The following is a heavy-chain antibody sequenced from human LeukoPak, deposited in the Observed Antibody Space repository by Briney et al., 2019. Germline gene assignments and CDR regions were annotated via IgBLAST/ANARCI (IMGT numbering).Heavy chain of an antibody. Sequence: GGSLRLSCEASGFTFSNYAMNWVRQTPGKGLEWVSTIGGTGFTTYYVDSVRGRFTISRDSSKNTLYLQMNSLRAEDTAVYHCARRSQSGFDLWGKGTMVTVSS. CDR2: IGGTGFTT. CDR1: GFTFSNYA. D-gene: IGHD3-3*01. CDR3: ARRSQSGFDL. J-gene: IGHJ3*01. V-gene: IGHV3-23*01.